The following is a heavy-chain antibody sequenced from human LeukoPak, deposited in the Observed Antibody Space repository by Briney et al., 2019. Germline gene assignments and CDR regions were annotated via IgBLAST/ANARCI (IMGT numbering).Heavy chain of an antibody. V-gene: IGHV5-51*01. J-gene: IGHJ3*02. CDR1: GYIFSAYW. D-gene: IGHD2-15*01. CDR2: IYPSDSDI. CDR3: ARQAYCSGDSCFSFLDPFDI. Sequence: GESLKISCRTSGYIFSAYWIGWVRHIPGRGLEWMGIIYPSDSDIKYSPSFQGHVTISADKSINTAYLQWSSLKASDSAMYYCARQAYCSGDSCFSFLDPFDIWGQGTMVTVSS.